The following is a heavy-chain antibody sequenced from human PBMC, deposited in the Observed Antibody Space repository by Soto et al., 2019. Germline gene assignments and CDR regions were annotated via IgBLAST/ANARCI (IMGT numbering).Heavy chain of an antibody. V-gene: IGHV3-48*04. Sequence: GGSLRLSCAASGFTFTRYSMTWVRQAPGKGLEWISYITSGGTTYYADSAKGRFTISRDNAKNSLYLHLNSLTAEDTAIYYCARVLYATWSSFDYWSQGTLVTVSS. CDR3: ARVLYATWSSFDY. D-gene: IGHD1-26*01. CDR1: GFTFTRYS. J-gene: IGHJ4*02. CDR2: ITSGGTT.